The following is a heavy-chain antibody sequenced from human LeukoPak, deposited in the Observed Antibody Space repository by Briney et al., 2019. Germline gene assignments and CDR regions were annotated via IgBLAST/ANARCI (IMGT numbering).Heavy chain of an antibody. V-gene: IGHV3-30*02. D-gene: IGHD3-3*01. CDR2: IRYDGSNK. CDR3: AKDGGIFGAVIDDFDY. J-gene: IGHJ4*02. Sequence: GGSLRLPCAASGFIFSNYGMHWVRQAPGKGLEWVAFIRYDGSNKYYADSVKGRFTISRDNSKNTLYLQMNSLRAEDTAVYYCAKDGGIFGAVIDDFDYWGQGTLVTVSS. CDR1: GFIFSNYG.